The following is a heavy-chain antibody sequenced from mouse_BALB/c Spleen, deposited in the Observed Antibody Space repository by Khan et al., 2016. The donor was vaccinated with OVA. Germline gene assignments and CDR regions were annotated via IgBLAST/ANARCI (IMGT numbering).Heavy chain of an antibody. D-gene: IGHD6-1*01. J-gene: IGHJ4*01. CDR3: AASILFYYSMDY. Sequence: VQLQESGAELAKPGASVKMSCKASAYTFTSYWMHWVKQRPGQGLEWIGYINPSTGYTEYNQKFKDKATLTTDKSSSTAYMQLSSLTSEDSAVYYCAASILFYYSMDYWGQGTSVTVSS. CDR2: INPSTGYT. CDR1: AYTFTSYW. V-gene: IGHV1-7*01.